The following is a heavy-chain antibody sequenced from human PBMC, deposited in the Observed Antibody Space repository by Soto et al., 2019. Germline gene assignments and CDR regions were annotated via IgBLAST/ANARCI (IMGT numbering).Heavy chain of an antibody. CDR1: GDSSSGGGYY. CDR3: ASSAKGGSYFDWSWFDP. V-gene: IGHV4-31*03. Sequence: SETLSLTCSVSGDSSSGGGYYWNWIRQLPGKGLEWIGYVSYSGTTYYNPSLMSRLTISADTSKTQFSLKLSSVTAADTAVYYCASSAKGGSYFDWSWFDPWGQGTLVTVSS. J-gene: IGHJ5*02. D-gene: IGHD1-26*01. CDR2: VSYSGTT.